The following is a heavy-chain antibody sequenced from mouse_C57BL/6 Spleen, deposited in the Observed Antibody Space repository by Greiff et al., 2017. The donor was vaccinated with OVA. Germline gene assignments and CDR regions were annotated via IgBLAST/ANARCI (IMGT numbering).Heavy chain of an antibody. CDR3: AREGTTVVAPFDY. CDR1: GYTFTSYW. J-gene: IGHJ2*01. V-gene: IGHV1-55*01. CDR2: IYPGSGST. D-gene: IGHD1-1*01. Sequence: VQLQQSGAELVKPGASVKMSCKASGYTFTSYWITWVKQRPGQGLEWIGDIYPGSGSTNYNEKFKSKATLTVDTSSSTAYMQLSSLTSEDSAVYYCAREGTTVVAPFDYWGQGTTLTVSS.